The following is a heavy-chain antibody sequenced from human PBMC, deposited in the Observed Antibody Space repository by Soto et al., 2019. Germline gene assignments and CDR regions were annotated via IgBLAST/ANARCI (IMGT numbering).Heavy chain of an antibody. CDR1: GFTFSSYA. V-gene: IGHV3-23*01. CDR3: AKDAKYCSGGSCYSKVFDY. CDR2: ISGSGGST. J-gene: IGHJ4*02. Sequence: GGSLRLSCAASGFTFSSYAMSWVRQAPGKGLEWVSAISGSGGSTYYADSVKGRFTISRDNSKNTLYLQMNSLRAEDTAVYYCAKDAKYCSGGSCYSKVFDYWGQGTLVTVSS. D-gene: IGHD2-15*01.